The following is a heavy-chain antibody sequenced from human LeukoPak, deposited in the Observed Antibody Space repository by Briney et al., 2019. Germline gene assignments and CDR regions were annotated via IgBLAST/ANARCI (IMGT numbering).Heavy chain of an antibody. J-gene: IGHJ6*03. CDR3: ARLRVVPAAIDYYYYYMDV. CDR2: IYTSGST. V-gene: IGHV4-61*02. Sequence: SETLSLTCTVSGGSISSGSYYWSWIRQPAGKGLEWIGRIYTSGSTNYNPSLKSRVTISVDTSKNQFSLKLSSVTAADTAVYYCARLRVVPAAIDYYYYYMDVWGKGTTVTVSS. D-gene: IGHD2-2*01. CDR1: GGSISSGSYY.